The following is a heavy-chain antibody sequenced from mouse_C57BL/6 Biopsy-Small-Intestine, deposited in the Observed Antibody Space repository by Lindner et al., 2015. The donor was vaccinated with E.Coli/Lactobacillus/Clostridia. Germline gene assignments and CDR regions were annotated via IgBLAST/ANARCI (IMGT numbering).Heavy chain of an antibody. CDR3: ARVYYEGFTY. D-gene: IGHD2-4*01. J-gene: IGHJ3*01. V-gene: IGHV1-19*01. CDR1: GYTFTDYY. Sequence: VQLQESGPELVKPGASVKMSCKASGYTFTDYYMNWVKQSHGKSLEWIGVINPYNGGTSYNQKFKGKATLTVDKSSSTAYMELNSLTSEDSAVYYCARVYYEGFTYWGQGTLVTVSA. CDR2: INPYNGGT.